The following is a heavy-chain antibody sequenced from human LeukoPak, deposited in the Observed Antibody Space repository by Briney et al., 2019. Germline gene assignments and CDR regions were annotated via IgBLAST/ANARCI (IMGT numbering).Heavy chain of an antibody. J-gene: IGHJ4*02. CDR1: GFTFSDYY. CDR3: AKRRGGGSYYDFVDY. CDR2: ISSSGSTI. Sequence: GGSLRLSCAASGFTFSDYYMSWIRQAPGKGLEWVSYISSSGSTIYYADSVKGRFTISRDNAKNSLYLQMNSLRAEDTAVYYCAKRRGGGSYYDFVDYWGQGTLVTVSS. D-gene: IGHD1-26*01. V-gene: IGHV3-11*01.